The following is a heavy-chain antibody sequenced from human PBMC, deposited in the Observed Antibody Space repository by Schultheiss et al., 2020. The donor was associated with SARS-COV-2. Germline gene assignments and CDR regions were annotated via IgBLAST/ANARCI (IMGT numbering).Heavy chain of an antibody. V-gene: IGHV3-53*01. Sequence: GESLKISCAASGFFVTSNYMSWVRQAPGQGLEWVSVIFSGGSTYYSDSVKGRFTISRDISKNTLFLLMSSLRAEDTAVYYCARGGAGYKYNFDYWGQGTLVTVSS. D-gene: IGHD5-24*01. CDR3: ARGGAGYKYNFDY. CDR1: GFFVTSNY. J-gene: IGHJ4*02. CDR2: IFSGGST.